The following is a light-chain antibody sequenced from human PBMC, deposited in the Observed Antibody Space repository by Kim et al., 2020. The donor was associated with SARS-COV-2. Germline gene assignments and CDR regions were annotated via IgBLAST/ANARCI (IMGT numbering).Light chain of an antibody. V-gene: IGKV3-15*01. CDR1: QSVRSN. J-gene: IGKJ1*01. CDR3: QQYNDWRT. CDR2: GAS. Sequence: SLDPGERATLSCRASQSVRSNLAWDQQKPGQAPRRLIDGASTRATGIPARFSGSGSGTEFTLTISSLQSGDFGIYFCQQYNDWRTFGQGTKVDI.